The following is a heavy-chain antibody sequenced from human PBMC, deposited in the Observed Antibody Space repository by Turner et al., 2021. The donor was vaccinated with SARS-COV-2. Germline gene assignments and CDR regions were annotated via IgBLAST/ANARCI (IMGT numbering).Heavy chain of an antibody. D-gene: IGHD3-22*01. CDR2: ISSSSSYI. CDR1: GCNFSSYS. Sequence: EVQMLESGGGLVKPGGSLRLYCAASGCNFSSYSMNRVRQAPGKGLEWVSCISSSSSYIYYADSVKGRFTISRDNAKNSLYLQMNSLRAEDTAVYYCARWDNYYDSSGYYPDAFDIWGQGTMVTVSS. CDR3: ARWDNYYDSSGYYPDAFDI. V-gene: IGHV3-21*01. J-gene: IGHJ3*02.